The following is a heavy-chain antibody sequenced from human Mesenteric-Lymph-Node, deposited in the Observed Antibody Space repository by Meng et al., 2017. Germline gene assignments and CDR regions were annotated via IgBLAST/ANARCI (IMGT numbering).Heavy chain of an antibody. CDR1: GFTFSNAW. Sequence: GQLVGSGGDLVEPGGSLRLSCTASGFTFSNAWMSWVRQAPGKGLEWVSAISGSGGSTYYADSVKGRFTISRDNSKNTLYLQMNSLRAEDTAVYYCVEYWFDPWGQGTLVTVSS. D-gene: IGHD3-3*01. J-gene: IGHJ5*02. CDR2: ISGSGGST. CDR3: VEYWFDP. V-gene: IGHV3-23*04.